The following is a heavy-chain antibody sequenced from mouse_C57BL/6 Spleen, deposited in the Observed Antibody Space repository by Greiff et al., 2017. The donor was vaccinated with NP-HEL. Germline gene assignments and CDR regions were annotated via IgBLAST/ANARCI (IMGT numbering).Heavy chain of an antibody. D-gene: IGHD3-2*02. CDR1: GFTFSDYG. J-gene: IGHJ4*01. Sequence: EVQLQQSGGGLVKPGGSLKLSCAASGFTFSDYGMHWVRQAPEKGLEWVAYISSGSSTIYYADTVKGRFTITRDNAKNTLFLQMTSLRSEDTAMYYCARRASAGSFYALDYWGQGTSVTVSS. CDR2: ISSGSSTI. CDR3: ARRASAGSFYALDY. V-gene: IGHV5-17*01.